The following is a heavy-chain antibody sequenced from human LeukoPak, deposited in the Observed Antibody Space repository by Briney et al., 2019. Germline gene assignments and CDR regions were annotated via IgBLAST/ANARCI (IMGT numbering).Heavy chain of an antibody. D-gene: IGHD2-21*01. CDR2: ISSSGSTI. V-gene: IGHV3-48*03. CDR3: ARGLHITLSGWYFDL. Sequence: PGGSLRLSCAASGFTFSSYEMNWVRQAPGKGLEWVSYISSSGSTIYYADSVKGRFTISRDNAKNSLYLQMNSLRAEDTAVYYCARGLHITLSGWYFDLWGRGTLVTVSS. J-gene: IGHJ2*01. CDR1: GFTFSSYE.